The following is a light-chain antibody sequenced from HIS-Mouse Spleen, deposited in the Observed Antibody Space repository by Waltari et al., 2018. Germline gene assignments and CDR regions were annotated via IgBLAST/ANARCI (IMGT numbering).Light chain of an antibody. J-gene: IGLJ3*02. CDR2: KDS. CDR1: ALPTQY. CDR3: QSADSSGTWV. V-gene: IGLV3-25*03. Sequence: SYELTQPPSVSVSPGQTARITCSGDALPTQYAQWYQQKPGQAPVLGIYKDSERPSGIPERFSGSSSGTTVTLTISGVQAEDEADYYCQSADSSGTWVFGGGTKLTVL.